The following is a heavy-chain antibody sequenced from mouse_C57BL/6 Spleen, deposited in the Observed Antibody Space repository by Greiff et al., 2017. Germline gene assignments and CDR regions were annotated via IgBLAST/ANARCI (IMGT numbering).Heavy chain of an antibody. D-gene: IGHD3-1*01. V-gene: IGHV1-9*01. CDR1: GYTFTGYW. J-gene: IGHJ2*01. CDR3: ARARAARTTDFDY. Sequence: QVQLQQSGAELMKPGASVKLSCKATGYTFTGYWIDWVKQRPGHGLEWIGEIFPGSGSTNYNAKFKGKATFTADTSSNTAYMQLSSLTTEYSAIYYCARARAARTTDFDYWGQGTTLSVAS. CDR2: IFPGSGST.